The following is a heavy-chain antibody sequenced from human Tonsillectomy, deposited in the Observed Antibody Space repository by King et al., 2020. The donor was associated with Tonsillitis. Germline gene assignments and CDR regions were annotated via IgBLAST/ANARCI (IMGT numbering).Heavy chain of an antibody. CDR1: GLTLSSYS. D-gene: IGHD3-9*01. J-gene: IGHJ4*02. CDR3: AKDYFDPKPPRFES. V-gene: IGHV3-23*04. Sequence: VQLVESGGGLVQPGGSLRLSCAASGLTLSSYSMHWVRQGLGKGLEFISAISAGGGGTSYADSVKGRFTISRDDSENTLYLQMNSLRAEDTAIYYCAKDYFDPKPPRFESWGQGTLVTVSS. CDR2: ISAGGGGT.